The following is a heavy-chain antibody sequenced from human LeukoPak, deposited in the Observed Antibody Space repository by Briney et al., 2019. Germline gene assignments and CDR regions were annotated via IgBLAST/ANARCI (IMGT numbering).Heavy chain of an antibody. Sequence: ASVTVSCKASGYTFTSYDINWVRQATGQGLEWMGWMNPNSGNTGYAQKFQGRVTMTRNTSISTAYMELSSLRSEDTAVYYSARADSEQQLGDWFDPWGQGTLVTVSS. CDR3: ARADSEQQLGDWFDP. CDR2: MNPNSGNT. D-gene: IGHD6-13*01. V-gene: IGHV1-8*01. CDR1: GYTFTSYD. J-gene: IGHJ5*02.